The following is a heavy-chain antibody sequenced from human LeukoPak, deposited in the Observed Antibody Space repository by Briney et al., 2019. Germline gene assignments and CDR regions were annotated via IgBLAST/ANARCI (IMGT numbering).Heavy chain of an antibody. CDR1: GGSISSYY. D-gene: IGHD4-17*01. CDR3: ARVGDYGDYMAYYYGMDV. Sequence: PSGTLSLTCTASGGSISSYYWSWIRQPPGKGLEWIGYIYYSGSTNYNPSLKSRVTISVDTSKNQFSLKLSSVTAADTAVYYCARVGDYGDYMAYYYGMDVWGQGTTVTVSS. CDR2: IYYSGST. J-gene: IGHJ6*02. V-gene: IGHV4-59*01.